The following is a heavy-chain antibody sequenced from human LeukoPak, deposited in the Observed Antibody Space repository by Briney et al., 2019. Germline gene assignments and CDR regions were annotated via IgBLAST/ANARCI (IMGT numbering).Heavy chain of an antibody. CDR1: GFTFSDHY. D-gene: IGHD3-10*01. J-gene: IGHJ6*02. V-gene: IGHV3-72*01. CDR2: SLKKAESYKT. Sequence: GGSVTHSCAASGFTFSDHYIDWVRQAPGKGLEWVGRSLKKAESYKTEYAASVKGRLSISRDYSKNSLYLHMNSLKTEDTAVYYCARESSIFRAVARSYIDVWGQGTPVTVSS. CDR3: ARESSIFRAVARSYIDV.